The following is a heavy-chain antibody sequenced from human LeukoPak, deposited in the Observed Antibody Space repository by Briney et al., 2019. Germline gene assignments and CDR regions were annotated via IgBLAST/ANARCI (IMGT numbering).Heavy chain of an antibody. D-gene: IGHD3-22*01. CDR2: ISYDGDNK. CDR1: GFSFSSYA. V-gene: IGHV3-30-3*01. CDR3: ARDPAPPYYYDSSGYSDY. J-gene: IGHJ4*02. Sequence: GGSLRLSCAASGFSFSSYAIHWVRLAPGKGLEWVTLISYDGDNKYYLDSVKGRFTISRDDSKKTVYLQMNSLRPEDTAVYYCARDPAPPYYYDSSGYSDYWGQGTLVTVSS.